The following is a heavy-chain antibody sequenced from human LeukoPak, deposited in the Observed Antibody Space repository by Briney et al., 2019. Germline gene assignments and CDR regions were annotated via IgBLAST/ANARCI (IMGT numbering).Heavy chain of an antibody. J-gene: IGHJ6*02. CDR2: IYYNGNT. CDR3: ARGRSNYYGMDV. V-gene: IGHV4-59*01. CDR1: DGSINSYY. D-gene: IGHD1-26*01. Sequence: SETLSLTCAVSDGSINSYYWNWIRRPPGKGLEWIGYIYYNGNTNYSPSLKSRVTMSVDTSKNLFSLKVSSVTAADTAVYYCARGRSNYYGMDVWGQGTTVTVSS.